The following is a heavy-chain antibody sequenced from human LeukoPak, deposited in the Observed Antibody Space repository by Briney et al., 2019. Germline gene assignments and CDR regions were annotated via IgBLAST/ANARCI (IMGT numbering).Heavy chain of an antibody. V-gene: IGHV4-4*07. J-gene: IGHJ4*02. CDR3: ARDANTGYSSSWSFDY. Sequence: SETLSLTCTVSGGSISSYYWSRIRQPAGKGLEWIGRIYTSGSTNYNPSLKSRVTMSVDTSKYQFSLKLSSVTAADTAVYYCARDANTGYSSSWSFDYWGQGTLVTVSS. D-gene: IGHD6-13*01. CDR1: GGSISSYY. CDR2: IYTSGST.